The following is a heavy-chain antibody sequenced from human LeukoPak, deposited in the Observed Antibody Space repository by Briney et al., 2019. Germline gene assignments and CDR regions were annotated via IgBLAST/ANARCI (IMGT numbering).Heavy chain of an antibody. CDR3: ARHDYYDRDY. V-gene: IGHV4-39*01. D-gene: IGHD3-22*01. CDR2: IYYSGST. J-gene: IGHJ4*02. CDR1: GGSIRSSYYY. Sequence: SETLSLTCTVSGGSIRSSYYYWGWIRQPPGKGLEWIGSIYYSGSTYYNPSLKSRVTISVDTSKNQFSLKLSSVTAADTAVYYCARHDYYDRDYWGQGTLVTVSS.